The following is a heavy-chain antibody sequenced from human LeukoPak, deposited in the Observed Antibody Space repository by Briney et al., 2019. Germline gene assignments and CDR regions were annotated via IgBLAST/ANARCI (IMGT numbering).Heavy chain of an antibody. D-gene: IGHD6-19*01. CDR2: INPNSGGT. Sequence: ASVNVSCKASGYTFTGYYMHWVRQAPGQGLEWMGWINPNSGGTNYAQKFQGRVTMTRDTSISTAYMELSRLRSDDTAVYYCARGYSSGWYMDVWGKGTTVTVSS. CDR1: GYTFTGYY. CDR3: ARGYSSGWYMDV. V-gene: IGHV1-2*02. J-gene: IGHJ6*04.